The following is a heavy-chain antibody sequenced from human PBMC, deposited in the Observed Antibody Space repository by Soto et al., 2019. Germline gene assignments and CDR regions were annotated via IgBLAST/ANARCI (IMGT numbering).Heavy chain of an antibody. D-gene: IGHD3-3*01. V-gene: IGHV3-23*01. CDR1: GFAFSTYA. J-gene: IGHJ4*02. Sequence: EVQLLESGGGLVQPGGSLRLSCAASGFAFSTYAMNWVRQAPGKGLEWVSSISGSGAGTYYADSVKGRFTISRDNSKNTLYLQMNSLRAEDAAVYYCAKARLYGYQAFDSWGQGTRVAVSS. CDR2: ISGSGAGT. CDR3: AKARLYGYQAFDS.